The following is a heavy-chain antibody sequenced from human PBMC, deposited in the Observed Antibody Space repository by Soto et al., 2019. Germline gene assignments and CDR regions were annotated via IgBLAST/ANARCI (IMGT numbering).Heavy chain of an antibody. D-gene: IGHD3-10*01. CDR1: RGSVSSDLFY. J-gene: IGHJ5*01. V-gene: IGHV4-61*01. CDR2: IYNTRST. Sequence: QVQLQESGPGLLRPSETLSLTCAVSRGSVSSDLFYWSWIRQPPGKGLEWIGYIYNTRSTNYNTSLKSRVTMSLDTPNNQFFLTLTSVTAADRAVYCWAREKRAGNWFDSWGQGTLVTVSS. CDR3: AREKRAGNWFDS.